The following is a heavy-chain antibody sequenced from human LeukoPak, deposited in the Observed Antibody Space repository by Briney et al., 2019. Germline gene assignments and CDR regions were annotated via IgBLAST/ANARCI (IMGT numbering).Heavy chain of an antibody. Sequence: GGSLRLSCAASGFTFSLFAMHWVRQAPGKGLEWVSAISGSGGATYHADADSVKGRFTISRDNSKNTLYLQMNSLRGEDTAVYYCAKEKAIGTINYGLDVWGQGTTVTVSS. D-gene: IGHD1-1*01. CDR3: AKEKAIGTINYGLDV. CDR2: ISGSGGAT. CDR1: GFTFSLFA. V-gene: IGHV3-23*01. J-gene: IGHJ6*02.